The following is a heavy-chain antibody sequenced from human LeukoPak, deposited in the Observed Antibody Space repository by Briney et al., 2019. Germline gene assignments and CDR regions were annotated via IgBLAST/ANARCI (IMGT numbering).Heavy chain of an antibody. Sequence: GGSLRLSCAASGFTFSSYAMHWVRQAPGKGLEWVAVISYDGSNKYYADSLKGRFTISRDNSKNTLYLQMNSLRAADTAVYYCARGLALSGRYSHFDYWGQGTLVTVS. CDR2: ISYDGSNK. V-gene: IGHV3-30*04. CDR1: GFTFSSYA. CDR3: ARGLALSGRYSHFDY. D-gene: IGHD1-26*01. J-gene: IGHJ4*02.